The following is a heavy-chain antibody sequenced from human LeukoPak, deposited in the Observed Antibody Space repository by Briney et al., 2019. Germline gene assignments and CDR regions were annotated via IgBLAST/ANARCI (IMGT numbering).Heavy chain of an antibody. CDR2: ISAYNGNT. V-gene: IGHV1-18*04. J-gene: IGHJ6*03. Sequence: ASVKVSCKASGYTFTSYYMHWVRQAPGQGLEWMGWISAYNGNTNYAQKLQGRVTMTTDTSTSTAYMELRSLRSDDTAVYYCAREPDIVVVPAATQREYYYYYMDVWGKGTTVTVSS. D-gene: IGHD2-2*01. CDR3: AREPDIVVVPAATQREYYYYYMDV. CDR1: GYTFTSYY.